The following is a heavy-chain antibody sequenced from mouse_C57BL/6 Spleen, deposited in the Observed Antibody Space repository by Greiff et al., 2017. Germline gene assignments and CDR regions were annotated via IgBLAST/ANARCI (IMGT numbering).Heavy chain of an antibody. J-gene: IGHJ1*03. CDR1: GFTFSNYW. Sequence: EVKLEESGGGLVQPGGSMKLSCVASGFTFSNYWMNWVRQSPEKGLEWVAQIRLKSDNYATNYAESVKGRFTISRDDSKSSVYLQMNNLRAEDTEIYYCTEDYGSSYGYFDVWGTGTTVTVSS. V-gene: IGHV6-3*01. CDR2: IRLKSDNYAT. D-gene: IGHD1-1*01. CDR3: TEDYGSSYGYFDV.